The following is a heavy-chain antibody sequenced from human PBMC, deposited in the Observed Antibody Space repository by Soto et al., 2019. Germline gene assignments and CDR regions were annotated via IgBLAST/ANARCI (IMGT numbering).Heavy chain of an antibody. D-gene: IGHD2-15*01. CDR2: IYPGDSDT. Sequence: GESLKISCKGSGYSFTSYWIGWVRQMPGKGLEWMGIIYPGDSDTRYSPSFQGQVTISADKSISTAYLQWSSLKASNTAVYYCARVGYCSGGSCYGLLDYWGQGTLVTVSS. CDR3: ARVGYCSGGSCYGLLDY. V-gene: IGHV5-51*01. CDR1: GYSFTSYW. J-gene: IGHJ4*02.